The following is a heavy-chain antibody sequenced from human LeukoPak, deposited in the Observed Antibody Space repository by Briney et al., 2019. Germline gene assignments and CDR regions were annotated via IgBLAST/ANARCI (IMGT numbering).Heavy chain of an antibody. Sequence: SGPTLVKPTQTLTLTCTFSGFSLSTGGVGVGWIRQPPGKALELLALIYWDDDKRYSPSLKSRLTITKDTSKNQVVLTMTNMDPVDTATYYCAHSPYSSGWYDDYFDYWGQGTLVTVSS. V-gene: IGHV2-5*02. D-gene: IGHD6-19*01. J-gene: IGHJ4*02. CDR1: GFSLSTGGVG. CDR3: AHSPYSSGWYDDYFDY. CDR2: IYWDDDK.